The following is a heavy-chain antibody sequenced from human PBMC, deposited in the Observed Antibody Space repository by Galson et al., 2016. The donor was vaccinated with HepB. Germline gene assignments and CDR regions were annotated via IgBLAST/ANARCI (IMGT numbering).Heavy chain of an antibody. CDR1: GFTFSGSS. CDR3: AKGGAYDA. CDR2: ITPSADTT. V-gene: IGHV3-23*01. D-gene: IGHD5-12*01. J-gene: IGHJ4*02. Sequence: SLRLSCAASGFTFSGSSMSWDRQAPGKGLEWVSAITPSADTTYYGDSVTGRFIISRDNSKNTLYLHRNSLTAEDTALYYCAKGGAYDAWGQGTLVTVSS.